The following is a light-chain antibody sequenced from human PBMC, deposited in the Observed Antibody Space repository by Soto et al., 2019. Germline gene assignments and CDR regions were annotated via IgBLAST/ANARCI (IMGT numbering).Light chain of an antibody. V-gene: IGKV1-39*01. CDR2: LAS. J-gene: IGKJ4*01. Sequence: DIQMTQSPSSLSASVGDTVTITCRASQKINNFLSWYQQKPGKAPKLLIFLASSLETGVPSRFGGSGSGTDFTLTISSLLPEDFATYYCQQSYSTPLTFGGGTKVDI. CDR1: QKINNF. CDR3: QQSYSTPLT.